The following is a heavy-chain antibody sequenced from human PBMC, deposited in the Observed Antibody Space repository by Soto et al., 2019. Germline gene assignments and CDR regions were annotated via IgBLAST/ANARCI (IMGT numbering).Heavy chain of an antibody. CDR1: GFTFSSYA. J-gene: IGHJ4*02. Sequence: QVQLVESGGGVVQPGRSLRLSCAASGFTFSSYAMHWVRQAPGKGLEWVAVISYDGSNKYYADSVKGRFTISRDHSKNTLSLQMNSLRPEDTAVYYCARPYSSGWYGDFDYWGQGTLVTVSS. D-gene: IGHD6-19*01. CDR2: ISYDGSNK. CDR3: ARPYSSGWYGDFDY. V-gene: IGHV3-30-3*01.